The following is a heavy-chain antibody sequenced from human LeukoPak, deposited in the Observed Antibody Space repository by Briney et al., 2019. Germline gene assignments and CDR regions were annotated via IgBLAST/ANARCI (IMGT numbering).Heavy chain of an antibody. CDR1: GGSISSSNW. V-gene: IGHV4-4*02. D-gene: IGHD6-13*01. Sequence: SGTLSLTCAVSGGSISSSNWWSWVRQPPGKGLEWIGEIYHSGSTNYNPSLKCRVTISVDKSKNQFSLRLTSVTAADTAVYYCASIAAAEWFDPWGQGTLVTVSS. J-gene: IGHJ5*02. CDR3: ASIAAAEWFDP. CDR2: IYHSGST.